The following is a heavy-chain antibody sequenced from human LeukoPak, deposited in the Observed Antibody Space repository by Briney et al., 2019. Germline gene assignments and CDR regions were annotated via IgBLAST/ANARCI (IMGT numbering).Heavy chain of an antibody. D-gene: IGHD2-2*01. V-gene: IGHV4-34*01. CDR3: ASKVVVPAAGLDY. CDR2: INHSGST. J-gene: IGHJ4*02. CDR1: GGSFSGYY. Sequence: SETLSLTCAVYGGSFSGYYCSWIRQPPGKGLEWIGEINHSGSTNYNPSLKSRVTISVDTSKNQFSLKLSSVTAADTAVYYCASKVVVPAAGLDYWGQGTLVTVSS.